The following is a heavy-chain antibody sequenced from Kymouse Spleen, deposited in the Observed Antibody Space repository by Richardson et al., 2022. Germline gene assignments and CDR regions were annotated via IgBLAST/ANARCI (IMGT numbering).Heavy chain of an antibody. CDR1: GFTFSSYD. J-gene: IGHJ6*02. CDR2: IGTAGDT. V-gene: IGHV3-13*01. CDR3: ARDIAAAGTRNYYYGMDV. Sequence: EVQLVESGGGLVQPGGSLRLSCAASGFTFSSYDMHWVRQATGKGLEWVSAIGTAGDTYYPGSVKGRFTISRENAKNSLYLQMNSLRAGDTAVYYCARDIAAAGTRNYYYGMDVWGQGTTVTVSS. D-gene: IGHD6-13*01.